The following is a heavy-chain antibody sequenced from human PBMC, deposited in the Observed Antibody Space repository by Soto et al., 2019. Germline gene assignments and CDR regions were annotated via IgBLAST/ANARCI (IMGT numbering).Heavy chain of an antibody. CDR1: GFTFSSYG. CDR2: ISYDGSNK. CDR3: AKDFYDSGSGAHDY. V-gene: IGHV3-30*18. D-gene: IGHD3-22*01. Sequence: PGGSLRLSCAASGFTFSSYGMHWVRQAPGKGLEWVAVISYDGSNKYYADSVKGRFTISRDNSKNTLYLQMNSLRAEDTAVYYCAKDFYDSGSGAHDYWGQGT. J-gene: IGHJ4*02.